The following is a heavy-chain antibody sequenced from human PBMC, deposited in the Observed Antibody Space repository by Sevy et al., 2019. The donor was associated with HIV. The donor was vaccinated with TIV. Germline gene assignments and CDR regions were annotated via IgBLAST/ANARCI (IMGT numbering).Heavy chain of an antibody. CDR2: IRGKAQGETT. Sequence: GGSVRLSCTASGFTFGEYAMSWFRQAPGKGLEWVGLIRGKAQGETTEYAASVRGRFTISRDDSKSIAHLQMNSLKIEDTAVYYCTRDRVVVHGLEYFDSWGQGTLVTVSS. J-gene: IGHJ4*02. CDR1: GFTFGEYA. V-gene: IGHV3-49*03. CDR3: TRDRVVVHGLEYFDS. D-gene: IGHD2-2*01.